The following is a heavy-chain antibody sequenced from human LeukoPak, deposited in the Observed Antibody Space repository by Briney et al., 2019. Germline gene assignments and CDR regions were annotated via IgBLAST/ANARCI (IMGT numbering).Heavy chain of an antibody. J-gene: IGHJ5*02. CDR1: GDSVSSNSAA. V-gene: IGHV6-1*01. CDR2: TYYRSKWYN. D-gene: IGHD3-9*01. Sequence: SQTLSLTCAISGDSVSSNSAAWNWIRQSQSRGLEWLGRTYYRSKWYNDYAVSVKSRITINPDTSKNQFSLQLNSVTPEDTAVYYCARCGILTGYYTQILLPFDPWGQGTLVTVSS. CDR3: ARCGILTGYYTQILLPFDP.